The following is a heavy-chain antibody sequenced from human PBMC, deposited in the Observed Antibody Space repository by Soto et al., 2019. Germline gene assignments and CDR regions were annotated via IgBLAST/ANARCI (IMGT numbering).Heavy chain of an antibody. J-gene: IGHJ3*02. CDR1: GFTFTNYA. V-gene: IGHV3-23*01. D-gene: IGHD6-19*01. CDR2: IIGGGDGT. Sequence: EVQLLESGGGLVQPGGSLRLSCAASGFTFTNYAMSWVRQPPGKGLEWVSTIIGGGDGTYYADSVKGHFTISRDNSKHTLYLEMNRLRVEDTAIYYCAKKGLGSLKAFCSGSGCHYAFDIWGQGTMVTVSS. CDR3: AKKGLGSLKAFCSGSGCHYAFDI.